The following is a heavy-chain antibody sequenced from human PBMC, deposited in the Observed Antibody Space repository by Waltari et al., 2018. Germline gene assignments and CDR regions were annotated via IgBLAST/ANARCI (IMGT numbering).Heavy chain of an antibody. CDR1: GFTFSSYG. J-gene: IGHJ6*04. CDR2: IWYDGSNK. Sequence: QVQLVESGGGVVQPGRSLRLSCAASGFTFSSYGMHWVRQAPGKGLEWVAVIWYDGSNKYYADSVKGRFTISRDNSKNTLYLQMNSLRAEDTAVYYCAKDSIDWYFDLWGKGSTVTVSS. CDR3: AKDSIDWYFDL. V-gene: IGHV3-33*06. D-gene: IGHD3-9*01.